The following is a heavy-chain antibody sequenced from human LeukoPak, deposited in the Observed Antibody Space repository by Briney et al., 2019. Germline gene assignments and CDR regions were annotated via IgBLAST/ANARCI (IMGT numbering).Heavy chain of an antibody. Sequence: QAGGSLRLSCAASGFSFNTYTMRWVRQAPGKGLEYVSGIASNGGTKYYADSVKGRFTISRDNFKNTVYLQMDSLRTEDTAVYYCAIEYCTTNNGYSWGRGYWGQGTLVTVSS. CDR1: GFSFNTYT. J-gene: IGHJ4*02. CDR3: AIEYCTTNNGYSWGRGY. CDR2: IASNGGTK. D-gene: IGHD2-2*02. V-gene: IGHV3-64*02.